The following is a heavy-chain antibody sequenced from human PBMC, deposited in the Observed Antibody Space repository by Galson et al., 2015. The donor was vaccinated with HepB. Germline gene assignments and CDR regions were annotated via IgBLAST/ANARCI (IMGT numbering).Heavy chain of an antibody. J-gene: IGHJ5*02. CDR3: ARGPFVVVVAANPNNWFDP. Sequence: SVKVSCKAAGYRFSSYSISWVRQAPGQGLEWMGWISAYSGHTKYARKLQGRVTLTTDSSTSTAYMELRSLRSDDTAVYFCARGPFVVVVAANPNNWFDPWGQGTLVTVSS. D-gene: IGHD2-15*01. V-gene: IGHV1-18*01. CDR2: ISAYSGHT. CDR1: GYRFSSYS.